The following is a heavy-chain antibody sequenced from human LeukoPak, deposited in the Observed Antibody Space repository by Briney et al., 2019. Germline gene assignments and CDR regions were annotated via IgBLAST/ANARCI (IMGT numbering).Heavy chain of an antibody. D-gene: IGHD3-10*01. V-gene: IGHV4-34*01. Sequence: SETLSLTCAVYGGSFSGYYWSWIRQPPEKGLEWIGEINHSGSTNYNPSLKSRVTISVDTSKNQFSLKLSSVTAADTAVYYCARNPMVRGVISWFDPWGQGTLVTVSS. CDR3: ARNPMVRGVISWFDP. CDR2: INHSGST. CDR1: GGSFSGYY. J-gene: IGHJ5*02.